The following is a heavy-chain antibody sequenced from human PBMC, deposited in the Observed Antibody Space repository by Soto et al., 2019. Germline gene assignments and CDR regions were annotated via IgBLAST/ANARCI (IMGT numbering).Heavy chain of an antibody. CDR3: ARTYYYRSGTYFAWFDP. CDR2: IKHSGGT. D-gene: IGHD3-10*01. J-gene: IGHJ5*02. CDR1: GGSFSGYY. V-gene: IGHV4-34*01. Sequence: PSETLSLTCDVYGGSFSGYYWSWIRQSPGKGLEWIGQIKHSGGTNYNPLIKSRITITVDTPRNQFSQKLSTVTAADTFVYFCARTYYYRSGTYFAWFDPWGQGTLVTVS.